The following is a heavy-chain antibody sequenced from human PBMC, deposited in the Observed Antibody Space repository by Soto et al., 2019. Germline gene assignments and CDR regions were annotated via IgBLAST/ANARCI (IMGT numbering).Heavy chain of an antibody. D-gene: IGHD3-3*01. J-gene: IGHJ6*02. CDR1: GYTFTSYG. Sequence: ASVKVSCKASGYTFTSYGISWVRQAPGQGLEWMGWISAYNGNTNYAQKLQGRVTMTTDTSTSTAYMELRSLRSDDTAVYYCAGDRGSDFWSGYYSAYGMDVWGQGTTVTVSS. CDR3: AGDRGSDFWSGYYSAYGMDV. V-gene: IGHV1-18*04. CDR2: ISAYNGNT.